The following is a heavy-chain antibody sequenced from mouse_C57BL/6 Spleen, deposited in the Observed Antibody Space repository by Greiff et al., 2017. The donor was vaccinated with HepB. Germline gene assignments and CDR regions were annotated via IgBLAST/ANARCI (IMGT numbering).Heavy chain of an antibody. CDR2: IYPGDGDT. V-gene: IGHV1-80*01. CDR3: ARSVDYSFDY. Sequence: LQESGAELVKPGASVKISCKASGYAFSSYWMNWVKQRPGKGLEWIGQIYPGDGDTNYNGKFKGKATLTADKSSSTAYMQLSSLTSEDSAVYFCARSVDYSFDYWGQGTTLTVSS. J-gene: IGHJ2*01. CDR1: GYAFSSYW.